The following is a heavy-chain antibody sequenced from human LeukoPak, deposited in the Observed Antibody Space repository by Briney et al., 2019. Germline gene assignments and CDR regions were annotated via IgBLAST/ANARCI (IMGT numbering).Heavy chain of an antibody. Sequence: GTSLRLSCVASGFTFSSYGMHWVRQAPGKGLEWVAVIWFDGTSTKYADSVKGRFSISRDNSKNTMYVHMNSLRTEDTAVYYCARDDGWVTEKWFFDYWGQGTLVRVPS. J-gene: IGHJ4*02. V-gene: IGHV3-33*01. CDR1: GFTFSSYG. D-gene: IGHD3-22*01. CDR3: ARDDGWVTEKWFFDY. CDR2: IWFDGTST.